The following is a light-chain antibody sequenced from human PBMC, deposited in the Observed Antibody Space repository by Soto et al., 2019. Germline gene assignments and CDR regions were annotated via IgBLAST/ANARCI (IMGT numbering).Light chain of an antibody. Sequence: DIQMTQSPSTLSASVGDRVTITCRASQSISTWLAWYQQKSGKAPKLLIYEASSLGSGVPSRFSGSGSGTEFTLTISSLQPDDFATYYCQQYNSYSEMFGQGTKVVIK. J-gene: IGKJ1*01. CDR2: EAS. CDR1: QSISTW. V-gene: IGKV1-5*03. CDR3: QQYNSYSEM.